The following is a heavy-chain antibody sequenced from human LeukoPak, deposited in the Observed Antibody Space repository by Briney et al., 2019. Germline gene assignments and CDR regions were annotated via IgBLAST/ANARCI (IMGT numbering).Heavy chain of an antibody. V-gene: IGHV3-53*05. CDR1: GFTVSSNP. J-gene: IGHJ4*02. CDR3: ARDQNGVGALLY. Sequence: GGSLRLSCVASGFTVSSNPMSWVRQAPGKGLEWVSVTYSAGRSFFADSVKGRFTISRDNSKNTLYLQMNSLRAEDTAVYYCARDQNGVGALLYWGQGTLVTVSS. D-gene: IGHD4/OR15-4a*01. CDR2: TYSAGRS.